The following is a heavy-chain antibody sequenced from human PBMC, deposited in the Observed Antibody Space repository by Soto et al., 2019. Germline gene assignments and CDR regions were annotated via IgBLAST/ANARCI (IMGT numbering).Heavy chain of an antibody. CDR1: GFTFSTYA. Sequence: PGGSLSLSCAASGFTFSTYAMSWVRQGPGKGLEWVSVISGSDDRTLYADSVKGRFTISRDNPKNTLYLQMNSLRAEDTAIYYCAKGAISSPHACCDYWGQGTLGTVSS. J-gene: IGHJ4*02. CDR2: ISGSDDRT. V-gene: IGHV3-23*01. D-gene: IGHD2-15*01. CDR3: AKGAISSPHACCDY.